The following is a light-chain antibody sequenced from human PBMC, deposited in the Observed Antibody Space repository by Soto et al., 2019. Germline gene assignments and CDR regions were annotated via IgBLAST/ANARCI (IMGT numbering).Light chain of an antibody. CDR3: QTWGSGIRVV. CDR1: SGHSSYA. J-gene: IGLJ2*01. CDR2: LNSYDSH. Sequence: QLVLTQSPSASASLGASVKLTCTLSSGHSSYAIAWHQQQPEKGPRFLMKLNSYDSHTKGDGIPDRFSGSSSGAERYLTISSLQSEDEADYYCQTWGSGIRVVFGGGTKLTVL. V-gene: IGLV4-69*01.